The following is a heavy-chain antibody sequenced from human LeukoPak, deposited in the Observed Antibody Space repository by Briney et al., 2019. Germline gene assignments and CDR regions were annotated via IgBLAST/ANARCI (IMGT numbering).Heavy chain of an antibody. CDR2: IGTSTSYI. J-gene: IGHJ4*02. CDR3: AKESLIFYFDY. CDR1: GFTFSTYI. V-gene: IGHV3-21*01. Sequence: GGSLRLSCAASGFTFSTYIMNWVRQTPGKGLEWVSSIGTSTSYIYYADSVKGRFTISRDNAKNSLHLEMNSLRAEDTAVYYCAKESLIFYFDYWGQGTLVTVSS.